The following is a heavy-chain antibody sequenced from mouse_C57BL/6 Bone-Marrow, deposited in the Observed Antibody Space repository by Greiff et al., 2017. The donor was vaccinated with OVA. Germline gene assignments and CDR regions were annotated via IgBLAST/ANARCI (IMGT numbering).Heavy chain of an antibody. V-gene: IGHV5-16*01. J-gene: IGHJ1*03. D-gene: IGHD2-3*01. CDR2: INYDGSST. CDR1: GFTFSDYY. CDR3: ARGGVYDGYYVYFDV. Sequence: EVKLMESEGGLVQPGSSMKLSCTASGFTFSDYYMAWVRQVPEKGLEWVANINYDGSSTYYLDSLKSRFIISRDNAKNILYLQMSSLKSEDTATYYCARGGVYDGYYVYFDVWGTGTTVTVSS.